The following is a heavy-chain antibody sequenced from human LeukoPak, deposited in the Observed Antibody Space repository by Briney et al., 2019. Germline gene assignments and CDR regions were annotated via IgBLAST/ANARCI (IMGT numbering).Heavy chain of an antibody. V-gene: IGHV4-39*01. CDR3: ARATIYGDHNFQH. CDR2: IYHNGNI. J-gene: IGHJ1*01. Sequence: SETLSLTCTVSGDSISGSSYYWGWIRQPPGEGLEWSGSIYHNGNIYYNPSLKSRVSISVDTSKNQFSLKLSSVTAADTAVYYCARATIYGDHNFQHWGQGTLVTVSS. CDR1: GDSISGSSYY. D-gene: IGHD4-17*01.